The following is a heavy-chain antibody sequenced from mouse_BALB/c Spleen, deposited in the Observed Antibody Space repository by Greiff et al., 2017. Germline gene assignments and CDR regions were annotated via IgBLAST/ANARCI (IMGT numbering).Heavy chain of an antibody. CDR2: IDPANGNT. D-gene: IGHD4-1*01. CDR3: ARKNWDTLDD. J-gene: IGHJ2*01. CDR1: GFNIKDTY. Sequence: EVQLQQSGAELVKPGASVKLSCTASGFNIKDTYMHWVKQRPEQGLEWIGRIDPANGNTKYDPKFQGKATITADTSSNTAYLQLSSLTSEDTAVYYCARKNWDTLDDGGQGTTLTVSS. V-gene: IGHV14-3*02.